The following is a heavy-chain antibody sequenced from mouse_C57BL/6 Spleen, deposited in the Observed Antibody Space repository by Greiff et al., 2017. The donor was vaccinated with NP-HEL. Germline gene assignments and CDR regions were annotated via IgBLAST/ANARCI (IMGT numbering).Heavy chain of an antibody. J-gene: IGHJ2*01. D-gene: IGHD1-1*01. V-gene: IGHV1-82*01. CDR1: GYAFSSSW. CDR3: AGLRFFDY. Sequence: VKLQESGPELVKPGASVKISCKASGYAFSSSWMNWVKQRPGKGLEWIGRIYPGDGDTNYNRKFKGKATLTADKSSSTAYMQLSSLTSEDSAVYFCAGLRFFDYWGQGTTLTVSS. CDR2: IYPGDGDT.